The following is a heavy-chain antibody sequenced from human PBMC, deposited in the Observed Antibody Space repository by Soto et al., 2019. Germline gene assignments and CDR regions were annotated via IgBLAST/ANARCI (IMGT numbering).Heavy chain of an antibody. J-gene: IGHJ5*02. CDR3: ARAICDTNGYSLDP. D-gene: IGHD2-8*01. Sequence: TLSLTNTVADGSIRNTAYYRTWIRQTPGKGLEWIGYIYLGGSINYNPSFKSRVIISVDTSKNHFSVKLSSVTAADTAVYYCARAICDTNGYSLDPWGQGTLVTVYS. CDR2: IYLGGSI. CDR1: DGSIRNTAYY. V-gene: IGHV4-61*03.